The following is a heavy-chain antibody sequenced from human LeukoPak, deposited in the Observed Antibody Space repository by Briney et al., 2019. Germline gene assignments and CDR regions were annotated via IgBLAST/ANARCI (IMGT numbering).Heavy chain of an antibody. V-gene: IGHV4-59*01. J-gene: IGHJ6*03. CDR2: IYYSGST. CDR1: GGSFSGYY. Sequence: SETLSLTCAVYGGSFSGYYWSWIRQPPGKGLEWIGYIYYSGSTNYNPSLKSRVTISVDTSKNQFSLKLSSVTAADTAVYYCARVITMVRGEDYMDVWGKGTTVTVSS. D-gene: IGHD3-10*01. CDR3: ARVITMVRGEDYMDV.